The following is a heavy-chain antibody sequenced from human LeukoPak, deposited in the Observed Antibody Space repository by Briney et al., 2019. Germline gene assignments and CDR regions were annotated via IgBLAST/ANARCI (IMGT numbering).Heavy chain of an antibody. J-gene: IGHJ3*02. CDR1: GGSISSYY. D-gene: IGHD3-3*01. CDR2: IYTSGST. V-gene: IGHV4-59*10. Sequence: SETLSLTCAVYGGSISSYYWSRIRQPAGKGLEWIGRIYTSGSTNYNPSLKSRVTMSVDTSKNQFSLKLSSVTAADTAVYYCASTIEWLGAFDIWGQGTMVTVSS. CDR3: ASTIEWLGAFDI.